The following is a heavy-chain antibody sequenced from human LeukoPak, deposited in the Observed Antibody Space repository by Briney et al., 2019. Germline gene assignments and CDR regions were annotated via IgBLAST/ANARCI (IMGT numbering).Heavy chain of an antibody. CDR2: ISSSGSPI. Sequence: GGSLRLSCAASGFTFSSYSMNWVRQAPGKGLEWISFISSSGSPIYYAGSVTGRFTISRDNGKDSLYLQMNSLRDEDTAVYYCARGVEGSYYYDPSGKGNALDIWGQGTMVTVSS. J-gene: IGHJ3*02. CDR1: GFTFSSYS. D-gene: IGHD3-22*01. V-gene: IGHV3-48*02. CDR3: ARGVEGSYYYDPSGKGNALDI.